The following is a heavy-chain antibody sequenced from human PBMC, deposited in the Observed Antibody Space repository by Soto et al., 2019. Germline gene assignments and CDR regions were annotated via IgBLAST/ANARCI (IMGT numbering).Heavy chain of an antibody. Sequence: VQLQESGPGLVRPSETLSLTCTVSGGSISSGNFYWSWIRQPPGKGLAWIGYIYFNGSTSYSPSLKSRLTISLNTSNNQFSLKLTSGTAADTAVYYCAHDSHGGNTYFDLWGQGDLVTVSS. V-gene: IGHV4-30-4*01. CDR1: GGSISSGNFY. J-gene: IGHJ4*02. CDR3: AHDSHGGNTYFDL. D-gene: IGHD1-26*01. CDR2: IYFNGST.